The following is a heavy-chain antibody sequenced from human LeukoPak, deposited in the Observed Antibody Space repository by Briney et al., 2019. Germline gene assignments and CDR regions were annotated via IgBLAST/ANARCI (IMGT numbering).Heavy chain of an antibody. CDR1: GGSISSYY. V-gene: IGHV4-59*01. D-gene: IGHD2-2*01. J-gene: IGHJ6*04. Sequence: SETLSLTCTVSGGSISSYYWSWIRQPPGKGLEWIGYIYYSGSTNYNPSLKSRVTISVDTSKNQFSLKLSSVTAADTAVYYCARNPREDQLFVLLWGKGTTVTVSS. CDR3: ARNPREDQLFVLL. CDR2: IYYSGST.